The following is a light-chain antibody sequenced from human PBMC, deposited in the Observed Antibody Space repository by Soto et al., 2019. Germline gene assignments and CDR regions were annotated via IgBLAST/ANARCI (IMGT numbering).Light chain of an antibody. J-gene: IGKJ1*01. CDR2: AAS. Sequence: DIQMTQSPSSLSASVGDRVTITCRASQTISSYLNWYQQKPGQAPKSLIYAASTLQSGVPSRFSGSGSGTDFTLTISNLQPEDFETYYCQQSYSNPPTFGQGTKVDIK. V-gene: IGKV1-39*01. CDR1: QTISSY. CDR3: QQSYSNPPT.